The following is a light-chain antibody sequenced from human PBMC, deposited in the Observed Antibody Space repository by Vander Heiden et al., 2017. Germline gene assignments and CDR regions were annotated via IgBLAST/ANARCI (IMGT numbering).Light chain of an antibody. J-gene: IGKJ5*01. CDR2: DAS. Sequence: EIVFQHSPPTLSLSPGERVTLSCRASKSVSSYLAWYQQKPGQAPRLLIYDASNRATGIPARFSGSGSGTDFTLTISSLEPEDFAVYYCQQRSNWPITFGQGTRLEIK. CDR1: KSVSSY. V-gene: IGKV3-11*01. CDR3: QQRSNWPIT.